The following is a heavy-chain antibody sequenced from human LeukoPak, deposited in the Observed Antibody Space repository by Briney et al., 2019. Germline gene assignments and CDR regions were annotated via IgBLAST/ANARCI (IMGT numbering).Heavy chain of an antibody. J-gene: IGHJ4*02. V-gene: IGHV3-23*01. CDR2: ISGSGGST. CDR1: GFTFSSYA. CDR3: AKLYYDFWSGYLCLDY. Sequence: GGSLGLSCAASGFTFSSYAMSWVRQAPGKGLEWVSAISGSGGSTYYADSVKGRFTISRDNSKNTLYLQMNSLRAEDTAVYYCAKLYYDFWSGYLCLDYWGQGTLVTVSS. D-gene: IGHD3-3*01.